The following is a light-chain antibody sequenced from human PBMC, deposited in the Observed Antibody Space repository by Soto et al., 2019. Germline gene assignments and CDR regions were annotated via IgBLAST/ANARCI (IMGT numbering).Light chain of an antibody. CDR1: QGISSW. CDR2: AAS. J-gene: IGKJ3*01. Sequence: DIQMTQSPSSVSASVGDRVTITCRASQGISSWLAWYQQKPGKGPQLLIYAASNLQGGVPSRLSGSGSGTDFTLTITRLQPEDFATYYCQQLSSSPSTFGPGTRVDIK. V-gene: IGKV1D-12*01. CDR3: QQLSSSPST.